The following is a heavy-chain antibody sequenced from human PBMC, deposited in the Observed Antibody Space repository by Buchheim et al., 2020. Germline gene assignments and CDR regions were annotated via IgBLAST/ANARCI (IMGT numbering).Heavy chain of an antibody. V-gene: IGHV3-21*04. J-gene: IGHJ4*02. CDR1: GFTFSSYS. CDR2: ISSSSSYI. D-gene: IGHD6-6*01. CDR3: AKDLYASSSGYFDF. Sequence: EVQLVESGGGLVKPGGSLRLSCAASGFTFSSYSMNWVRQAPGKGLEWVSSISSSSSYIYYADSVKGRFTISRDDSRNTLYLQINSLRAEDTAVYYCAKDLYASSSGYFDFWGQGTL.